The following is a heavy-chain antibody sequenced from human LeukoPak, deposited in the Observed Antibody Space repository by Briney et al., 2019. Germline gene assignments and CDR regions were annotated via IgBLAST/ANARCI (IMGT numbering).Heavy chain of an antibody. CDR3: ASTKSSWSGPFDP. CDR2: IYYSGST. CDR1: GGSISSYY. Sequence: ETLSLTCTVSGGSISSYYWSWIRQPPGKGLEWIGYIYYSGSTNYNPSLKSRVTISVDMSKNQFSLKLNSVTAADTAVYYCASTKSSWSGPFDPWGQGTLVTVSS. V-gene: IGHV4-59*01. J-gene: IGHJ5*02. D-gene: IGHD6-13*01.